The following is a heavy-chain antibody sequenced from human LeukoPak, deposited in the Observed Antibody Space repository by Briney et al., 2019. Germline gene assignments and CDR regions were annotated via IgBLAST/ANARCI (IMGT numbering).Heavy chain of an antibody. CDR2: IIPVFGTA. Sequence: GASVKVSCKASRVTSSIYSVSWVRQAPGQGPEWMGRIIPVFGTANYAQQFHGRVVITADESTSTVHMEMSSLRSDDTAMYYCARGPRATYYYDSSGFDGAFEVWGQGTMVTVSS. D-gene: IGHD3-22*01. CDR1: RVTSSIYS. V-gene: IGHV1-69*13. J-gene: IGHJ3*01. CDR3: ARGPRATYYYDSSGFDGAFEV.